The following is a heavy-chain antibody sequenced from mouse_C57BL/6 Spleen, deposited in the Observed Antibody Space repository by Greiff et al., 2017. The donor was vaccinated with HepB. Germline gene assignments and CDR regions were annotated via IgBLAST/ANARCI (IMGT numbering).Heavy chain of an antibody. CDR1: GFNIKDDY. Sequence: VQLQQSGAELVRPGASVKLSCTASGFNIKDDYMHWVKQRPEQGLEWIGWIDPENGDTEYASKFQGKATITADTSSNTAYLQLSSLTSEDTAFYYCTTLPTMVTRGGFAYWGQGTLVTVSA. V-gene: IGHV14-4*01. CDR2: IDPENGDT. CDR3: TTLPTMVTRGGFAY. J-gene: IGHJ3*01. D-gene: IGHD2-10*01.